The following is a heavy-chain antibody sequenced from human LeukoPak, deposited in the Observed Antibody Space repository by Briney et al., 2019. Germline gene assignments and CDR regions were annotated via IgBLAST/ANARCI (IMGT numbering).Heavy chain of an antibody. CDR2: IWYNGSNK. D-gene: IGHD3-10*01. J-gene: IGHJ3*02. CDR1: GFTFSSYD. V-gene: IGHV3-33*01. Sequence: GGSLRLSCAASGFTFSSYDMHWVRQAPGKGLEWVTIIWYNGSNKYYADSVKGRFTASRDNSKNTLYLQMNSLRAEDTAVYYCARGFGAEMGAFDIWGQGTMVAVSS. CDR3: ARGFGAEMGAFDI.